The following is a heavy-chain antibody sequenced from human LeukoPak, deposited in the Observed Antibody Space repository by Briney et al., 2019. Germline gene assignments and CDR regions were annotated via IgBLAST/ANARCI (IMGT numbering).Heavy chain of an antibody. J-gene: IGHJ3*02. CDR2: IWHDGSGK. D-gene: IGHD3-3*01. CDR1: GFTFSNYG. CDR3: AKGVFGRIDAFDI. V-gene: IGHV3-33*06. Sequence: GRSLRLSCAASGFTFSNYGMHWVRQAPGKGLEWVAIIWHDGSGKYYADSVKGRFTISRDNSKSTVYLQMNSLRAEDTAVYYCAKGVFGRIDAFDIWGQGTMVTVSS.